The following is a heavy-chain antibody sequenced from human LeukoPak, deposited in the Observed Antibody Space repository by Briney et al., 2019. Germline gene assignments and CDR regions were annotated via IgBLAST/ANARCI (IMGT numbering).Heavy chain of an antibody. Sequence: GGSLRLSCAASGFTFSSYWMHWVRQAPGKGLVWVSRINSDGSSTSYADSVKGRFTISRDNAKNTLYLQMNSLRAEDTAVYYCARDSHPPGNSSGWYWLSLIDYWGQGTLVTVSS. J-gene: IGHJ4*02. V-gene: IGHV3-74*01. CDR3: ARDSHPPGNSSGWYWLSLIDY. CDR1: GFTFSSYW. D-gene: IGHD6-19*01. CDR2: INSDGSST.